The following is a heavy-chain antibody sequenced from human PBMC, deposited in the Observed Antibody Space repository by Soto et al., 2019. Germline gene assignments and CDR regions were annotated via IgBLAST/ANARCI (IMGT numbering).Heavy chain of an antibody. CDR1: GFTVRSKH. V-gene: IGHV3-53*01. CDR3: ARDLGSPDDY. D-gene: IGHD6-13*01. CDR2: IYSDGST. Sequence: VGSLRLSCADSGFTVRSKHMGWVRQAPGKGLEWVSVIYSDGSTYYADSVKGRFTISRDNSKNTVQLQMNSLRAEDTAVYHCARDLGSPDDYWGQGTLVTVSS. J-gene: IGHJ4*02.